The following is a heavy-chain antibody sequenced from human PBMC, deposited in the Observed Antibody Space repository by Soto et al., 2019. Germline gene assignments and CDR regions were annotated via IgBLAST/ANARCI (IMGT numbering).Heavy chain of an antibody. CDR3: ARGRASGSYYLLDY. J-gene: IGHJ4*02. D-gene: IGHD3-10*01. V-gene: IGHV1-8*01. CDR2: INPNSGNI. CDR1: GNTFTSYD. Sequence: GASVKVSCKASGNTFTSYDINWVRQATGDGLEWMGWINPNSGNIGYAQKFQGRVTMTRDTAIRTAYMEVSRLRSDDTAVYYCARGRASGSYYLLDYWGQGTLVTVSS.